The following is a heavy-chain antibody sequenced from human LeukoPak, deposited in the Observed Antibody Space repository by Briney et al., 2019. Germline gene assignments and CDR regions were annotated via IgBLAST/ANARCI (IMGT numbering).Heavy chain of an antibody. CDR2: ISYDGSNK. J-gene: IGHJ6*02. V-gene: IGHV3-30*18. D-gene: IGHD3-10*01. Sequence: GRSLRLSCAASGFTFSSYGMHWVRQAPGKGLEWVAVISYDGSNKYYADSVKGRFTISRDNSKNTLYLQMNSLRAEDTAVYYCAKNLWFGESEYYYYGMDVWGQGTTVTVSS. CDR3: AKNLWFGESEYYYYGMDV. CDR1: GFTFSSYG.